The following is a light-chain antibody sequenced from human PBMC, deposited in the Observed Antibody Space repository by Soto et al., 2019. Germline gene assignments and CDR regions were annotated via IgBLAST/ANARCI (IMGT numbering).Light chain of an antibody. J-gene: IGKJ1*01. Sequence: LMTQSPATLSVSPGERATLSCRASQSVDSNLAWYQQKPGQAPRLLIYGASTRATGISARFSGSGSGTEFTLTISSLQSEDFGVYYCRQGTDWPPGTFGQGTKVAIK. CDR3: RQGTDWPPGT. CDR2: GAS. V-gene: IGKV3-15*01. CDR1: QSVDSN.